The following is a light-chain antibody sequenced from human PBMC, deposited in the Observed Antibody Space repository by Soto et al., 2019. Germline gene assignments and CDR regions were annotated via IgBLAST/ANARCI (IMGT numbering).Light chain of an antibody. Sequence: SAVAQRPAMSAAPGQKLTNCCSGSSSNIGNNYVSWYQQLPGTAPKLLIYDNNKRPSGIPDRFSGSKSGTSATLGITGLQTGDEADYYCGTWDSSLSAYVFGTGTKVTVL. CDR3: GTWDSSLSAYV. J-gene: IGLJ1*01. CDR1: SSNIGNNY. CDR2: DNN. V-gene: IGLV1-51*01.